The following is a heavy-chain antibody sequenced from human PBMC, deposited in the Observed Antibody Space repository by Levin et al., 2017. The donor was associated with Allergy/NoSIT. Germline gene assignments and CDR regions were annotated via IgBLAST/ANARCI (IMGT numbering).Heavy chain of an antibody. V-gene: IGHV4-4*07. D-gene: IGHD3-3*01. J-gene: IGHJ4*02. CDR3: ARGTYYDFRSGSVTFDH. Sequence: SQTLSLTCTVSGDSFSSYFWTWIRQPAGKGLEWIGHIYPTGSTNYNPSLKSRGSMSVDMSKNQFSLKLTSVTAADTAVYYCARGTYYDFRSGSVTFDHWGQGTLVTVSS. CDR2: IYPTGST. CDR1: GDSFSSYF.